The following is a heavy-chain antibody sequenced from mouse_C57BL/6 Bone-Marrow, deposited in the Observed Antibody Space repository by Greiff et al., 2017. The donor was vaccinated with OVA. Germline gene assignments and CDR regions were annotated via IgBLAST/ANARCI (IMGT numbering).Heavy chain of an antibody. CDR2: ISNGGGST. Sequence: DVMLVESGGGLVQPGGSLKLSCAASGFTFSDYYMYWVRQTPDKRLEWVAYISNGGGSTYYPDTVKGRFTISRDNAKNTLYLQMSRLKSEDTAMYYCARHLENNYPYAMDYWGQGTSVTVSS. CDR1: GFTFSDYY. CDR3: ARHLENNYPYAMDY. J-gene: IGHJ4*01. D-gene: IGHD5-2*01. V-gene: IGHV5-12*01.